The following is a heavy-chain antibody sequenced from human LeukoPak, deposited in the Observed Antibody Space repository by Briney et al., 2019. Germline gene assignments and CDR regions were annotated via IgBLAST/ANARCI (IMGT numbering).Heavy chain of an antibody. CDR1: GYTFTSHG. Sequence: ASVKVSCKASGYTFTSHGIIWVRQSPGQGLEWMGWISAYNGNTKYAQKVQGRVTMTTDTSTSTAYMDLRSLRSDDTAVYYCARGSNYCSSISCHMNDWGQGTLVTVSS. CDR2: ISAYNGNT. V-gene: IGHV1-18*01. J-gene: IGHJ4*02. CDR3: ARGSNYCSSISCHMND. D-gene: IGHD2-2*02.